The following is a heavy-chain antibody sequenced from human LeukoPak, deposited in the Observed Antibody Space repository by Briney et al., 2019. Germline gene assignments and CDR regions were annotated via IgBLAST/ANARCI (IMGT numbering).Heavy chain of an antibody. CDR3: VRDRGAFDI. Sequence: GGSLRLSCAASGFTFSSYGMHWVRQAPGKGLEWVAVISYDGSNKYYADSVKGRFTISRDNSKNTLYLQMNSLRAEDTAVYYCVRDRGAFDIWGQGTMVTVSS. CDR2: ISYDGSNK. CDR1: GFTFSSYG. V-gene: IGHV3-30*03. J-gene: IGHJ3*02.